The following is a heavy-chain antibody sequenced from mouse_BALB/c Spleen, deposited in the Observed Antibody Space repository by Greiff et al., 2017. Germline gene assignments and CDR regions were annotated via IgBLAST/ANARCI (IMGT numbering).Heavy chain of an antibody. Sequence: VQLQQPGAELVRPGASVKLSCKASGYTFTSYWINWVKQRPGQGLEWIGNIYPSDSYTNYNQKFKDKATLTVDKSSSTAYMQLSSPTSEDSAVYYCTRWERYYYFDYWGQGTTLTVSS. CDR1: GYTFTSYW. D-gene: IGHD2-14*01. CDR2: IYPSDSYT. CDR3: TRWERYYYFDY. V-gene: IGHV1-69*02. J-gene: IGHJ2*01.